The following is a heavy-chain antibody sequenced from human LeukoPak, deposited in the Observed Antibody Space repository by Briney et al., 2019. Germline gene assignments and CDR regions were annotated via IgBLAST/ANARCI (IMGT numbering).Heavy chain of an antibody. CDR3: ARGGDNSGFYGDAFDI. V-gene: IGHV4-34*01. D-gene: IGHD3-22*01. J-gene: IGHJ3*02. CDR2: INPSRNT. CDR1: GGSFSGYY. Sequence: SETLSLTCAVFGGSFSGYYWNWIRQPPGKGLEWIGQINPSRNTNYNPSLKSRVTISVDTSKKQFSLKLNSVTAADAAVYYCARGGDNSGFYGDAFDIWGQGTVVTVSS.